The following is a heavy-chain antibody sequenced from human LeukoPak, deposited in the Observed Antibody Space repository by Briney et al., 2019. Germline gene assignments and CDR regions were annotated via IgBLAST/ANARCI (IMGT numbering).Heavy chain of an antibody. J-gene: IGHJ4*02. CDR3: ARTAARRFDY. V-gene: IGHV1-24*01. CDR1: EYTLTELS. Sequence: ASVKVSCKVSEYTLTELSMHWVRQAPGEGLEWMGGFNPEDGKTIYAQKFQGRVTMTRDTSTSTVYMELSSLRSDDTAVYYCARTAARRFDYWGQGTLVTVSS. D-gene: IGHD6-6*01. CDR2: FNPEDGKT.